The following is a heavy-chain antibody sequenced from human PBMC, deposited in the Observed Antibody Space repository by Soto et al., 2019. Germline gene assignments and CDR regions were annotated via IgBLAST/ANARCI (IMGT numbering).Heavy chain of an antibody. J-gene: IGHJ6*02. D-gene: IGHD2-2*01. V-gene: IGHV3-23*01. Sequence: GGSLRLSCAASGFTFSSYAMSWVRQAPGKGLEWVSAISGSGGSTYYADSVKGRFTISRDNSKNTLYLQMNSLRAEDTAVYYCARPGTGYCGSTSCSKAIYYYYYGMDVWGQGTTVTVSS. CDR3: ARPGTGYCGSTSCSKAIYYYYYGMDV. CDR2: ISGSGGST. CDR1: GFTFSSYA.